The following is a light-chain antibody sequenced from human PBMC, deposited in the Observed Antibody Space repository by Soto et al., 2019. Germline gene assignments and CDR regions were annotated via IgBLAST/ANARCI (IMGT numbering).Light chain of an antibody. CDR3: LQDYGDSWT. CDR2: AAS. Sequence: DIQMTQSPSTLSASVGDRVTITCRASENIGAWLAWYQQKPGQAPKLVIYAASNLYTGVPSRFSGGRSGTEFTLTISSLQPEDFASYYCLQDYGDSWTFGQGTKVDIK. V-gene: IGKV1-5*01. CDR1: ENIGAW. J-gene: IGKJ1*01.